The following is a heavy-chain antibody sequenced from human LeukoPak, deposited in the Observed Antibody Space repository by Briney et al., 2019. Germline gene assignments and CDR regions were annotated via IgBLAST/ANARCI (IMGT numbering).Heavy chain of an antibody. CDR3: ARATPGGLLYFGV. CDR1: GYSIISEYC. V-gene: IGHV4-38-2*02. J-gene: IGHJ4*02. CDR2: VHHSGNT. D-gene: IGHD3-10*01. Sequence: SETLSLTCTLPGYSIISEYCWGWIRQPPGKGLEWIGCVHHSGNTYYNPSLKSRVTMSLDTSKSQFSLHLRSATAADTAVYYCARATPGGLLYFGVGGQGTLVTVSS.